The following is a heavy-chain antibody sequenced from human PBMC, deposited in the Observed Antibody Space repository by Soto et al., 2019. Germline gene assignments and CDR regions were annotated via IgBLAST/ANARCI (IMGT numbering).Heavy chain of an antibody. CDR2: ISSSSNYI. CDR3: ARDLVGATI. D-gene: IGHD1-26*01. CDR1: GFTFSSYS. Sequence: EVQLVESGGGLVKPGGSLRLSCAASGFTFSSYSMNWVRQAPGKGLEWVSSISSSSNYIYYADSVKGRFTISRGNAKNSLYLQMNSLRAEDTAVYYCARDLVGATIWGQGTLVTVSS. J-gene: IGHJ4*02. V-gene: IGHV3-21*06.